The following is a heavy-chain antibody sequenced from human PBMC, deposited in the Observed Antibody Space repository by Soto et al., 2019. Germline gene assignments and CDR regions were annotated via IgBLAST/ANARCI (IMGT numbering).Heavy chain of an antibody. J-gene: IGHJ1*01. CDR2: IRPDGYGP. CDR1: GFTFSDFY. V-gene: IGHV3-7*03. Sequence: EVQLVQSGGGLVQPGGSLRRSCVGSGFTFSDFYMNWVRQAPGKGLEWVANIRPDGYGPNLVESVKGRFTTSRDTAKNSLFLQMHSLSADDTAVYYFAGWGGHDSNYWGHGILVTVSS. D-gene: IGHD3-16*01. CDR3: AGWGGHDSNY.